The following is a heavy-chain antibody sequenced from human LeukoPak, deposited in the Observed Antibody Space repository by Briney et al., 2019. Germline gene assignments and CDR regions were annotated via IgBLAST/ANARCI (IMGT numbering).Heavy chain of an antibody. CDR1: GFTFSSYA. V-gene: IGHV3-30*04. D-gene: IGHD6-6*01. J-gene: IGHJ4*02. Sequence: GGSLRLSCAASGFTFSSYAMHWVRQAPGKGLEWVALISYDASNKYYADSVKGRFTISRDNSKNTLYLQMNSLRAEDTAVYYCARVSKYSSSSFDYWGQGTLVTVSS. CDR2: ISYDASNK. CDR3: ARVSKYSSSSFDY.